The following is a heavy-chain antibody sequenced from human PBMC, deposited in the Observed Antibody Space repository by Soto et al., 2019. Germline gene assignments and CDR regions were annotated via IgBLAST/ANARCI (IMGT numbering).Heavy chain of an antibody. J-gene: IGHJ3*02. CDR2: IIPIFGTA. CDR3: AREGKQLVRYAFDI. CDR1: GGTFSSYA. V-gene: IGHV1-69*06. Sequence: SVKVSCKASGGTFSSYAISWVRQAPGQGLERMGGIIPIFGTANYAQKFQGRVTITADKSTSTAYMELSSLRSEDTAVYYCAREGKQLVRYAFDIWGQGTLVTV. D-gene: IGHD6-6*01.